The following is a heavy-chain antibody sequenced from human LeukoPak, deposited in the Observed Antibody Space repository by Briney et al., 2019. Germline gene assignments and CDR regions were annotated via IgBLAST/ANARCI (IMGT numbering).Heavy chain of an antibody. CDR1: GFTFSSYE. D-gene: IGHD3-10*01. CDR2: IRYDGSNK. J-gene: IGHJ4*02. CDR3: AKDLSKGLLYRRGMYYFDY. Sequence: QSGGSLRLSCAASGFTFSSYEMNWVRQAPGKGLEWVAFIRYDGSNKYYADSVKGRFTISRDNSKNTLYLQMNSLRAEDTAVYYCAKDLSKGLLYRRGMYYFDYWGQGTLVTVSS. V-gene: IGHV3-30*02.